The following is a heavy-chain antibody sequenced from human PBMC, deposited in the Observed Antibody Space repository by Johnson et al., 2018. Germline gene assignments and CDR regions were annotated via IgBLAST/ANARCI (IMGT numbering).Heavy chain of an antibody. CDR1: GFSFSTNI. J-gene: IGHJ2*01. CDR3: ATYSRQSCTESGCFYWYFDL. D-gene: IGHD2-8*02. Sequence: EVQLVESGGGLVKPGGSXRLSCAASGFSFSTNIMSWVRQAPGKGLEWVSSISRNSDIYYADSVKGRFTISRANARQSLSLEMNYLRAEDTAVYYCATYSRQSCTESGCFYWYFDLWGRGTLVTVSS. V-gene: IGHV3-21*01. CDR2: ISRNSDI.